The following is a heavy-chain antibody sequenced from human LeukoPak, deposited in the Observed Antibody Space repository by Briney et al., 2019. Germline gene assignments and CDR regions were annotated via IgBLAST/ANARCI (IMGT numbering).Heavy chain of an antibody. CDR2: SGTRSGTK. D-gene: IGHD3-16*02. CDR1: GFSLSSLA. J-gene: IGHJ4*02. V-gene: IGHV3-21*01. CDR3: LLQMTYGELSDPDF. Sequence: GGSLRLSCAASGFSLSSLAMHWVRQAPGKGLEWVSSSGTRSGTKYYADSVMGRFTISRDSAMNSVSLQINSLRAEDTAVYYCLLQMTYGELSDPDFRGQGTLVTVSS.